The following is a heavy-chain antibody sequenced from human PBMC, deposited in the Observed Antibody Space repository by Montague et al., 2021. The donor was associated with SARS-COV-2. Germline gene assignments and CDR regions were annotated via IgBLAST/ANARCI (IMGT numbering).Heavy chain of an antibody. V-gene: IGHV3-30*04. CDR1: GFTFSSYA. D-gene: IGHD5-24*01. J-gene: IGHJ4*02. Sequence: SLRLSCAASGFTFSSYAMHWVRQAPGKGLEWVAVISYGGSNKYYADSVKGRFTISRDNSKNTLYLQMSSLRAEDTAVYYCARESSIDEKGMGLDYWGQGTLVTVSS. CDR2: ISYGGSNK. CDR3: ARESSIDEKGMGLDY.